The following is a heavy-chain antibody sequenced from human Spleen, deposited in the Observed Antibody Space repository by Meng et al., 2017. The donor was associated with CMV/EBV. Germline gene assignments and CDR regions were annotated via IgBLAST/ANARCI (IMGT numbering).Heavy chain of an antibody. Sequence: GESLKISCAASGFTFSSYAMIRVRQAPGKGLDWVSAIGGSGGSTYYADSVKGRFTISGDNSKNTPYLQMNGLRTDDTAEYFCAKVSGPYSNPFDYWGQGTLVTVSS. CDR3: AKVSGPYSNPFDY. V-gene: IGHV3-23*01. CDR1: GFTFSSYA. CDR2: IGGSGGST. D-gene: IGHD4-11*01. J-gene: IGHJ4*02.